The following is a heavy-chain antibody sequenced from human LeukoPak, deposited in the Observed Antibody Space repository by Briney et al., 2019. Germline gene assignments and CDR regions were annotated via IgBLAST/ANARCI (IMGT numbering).Heavy chain of an antibody. CDR2: ISGSDDST. D-gene: IGHD5-18*01. Sequence: GGSLTLSCAASGFTFIRKAMSWVRQAPCKGVAWVSAISGSDDSTNNADAVKGRFAISRDKSKNTLYLQMNSLRAEDTALYYCARYAWSLGPAPGTPLFDYWGQGALVTVSS. V-gene: IGHV3-23*01. J-gene: IGHJ4*02. CDR3: ARYAWSLGPAPGTPLFDY. CDR1: GFTFIRKA.